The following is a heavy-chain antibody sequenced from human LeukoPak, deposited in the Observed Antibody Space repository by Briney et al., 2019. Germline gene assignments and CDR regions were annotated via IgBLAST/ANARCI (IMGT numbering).Heavy chain of an antibody. CDR3: ARGNSVFWSGYPGLYDY. CDR1: GYTFTGYY. CDR2: IIPIFGTA. J-gene: IGHJ4*02. V-gene: IGHV1-69*05. D-gene: IGHD3-3*01. Sequence: ASVTVSFKASGYTFTGYYMHWVRQPPGQGLEWMGGIIPIFGTANYAQKFQGRVTITTDESTSTAYMELSSLRSEDTAVYYCARGNSVFWSGYPGLYDYWGQGTLVTVSS.